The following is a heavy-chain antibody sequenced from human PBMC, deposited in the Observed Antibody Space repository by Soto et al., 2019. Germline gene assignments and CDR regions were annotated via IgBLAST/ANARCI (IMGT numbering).Heavy chain of an antibody. CDR1: GFTFSTYT. CDR3: VKVRVGTSYYFDS. D-gene: IGHD1-1*01. J-gene: IGHJ4*02. CDR2: IISSGGKT. V-gene: IGHV3-64D*06. Sequence: GSLRLSCSDSGFTFSTYTMHWGRQAPGKGLEYVSSIISSGGKTYYADSVKGRFSISRDNSKNTVYLQMSSLRAEDTAVYYCVKVRVGTSYYFDSWGQGTLVTV.